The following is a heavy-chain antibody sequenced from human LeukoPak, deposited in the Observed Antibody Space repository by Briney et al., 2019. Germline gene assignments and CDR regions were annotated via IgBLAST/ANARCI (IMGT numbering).Heavy chain of an antibody. V-gene: IGHV4-30-4*01. D-gene: IGHD4-17*01. CDR1: GGSISSGDYY. CDR3: ARMTTVTMPIDY. J-gene: IGHJ4*02. Sequence: SQTLSLTCTVSGGSISSGDYYWSWIRQPPGKGLEWIGNIYYSGSTYYNPSLKSRVTISVDTSKNQFSLKLSSVTAADTAVYYCARMTTVTMPIDYWGQGTLVTVSS. CDR2: IYYSGST.